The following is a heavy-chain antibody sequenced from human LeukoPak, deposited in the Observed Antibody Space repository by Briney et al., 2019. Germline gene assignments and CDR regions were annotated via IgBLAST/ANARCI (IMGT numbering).Heavy chain of an antibody. V-gene: IGHV3-48*03. J-gene: IGHJ4*02. CDR2: ISSSGSTI. CDR3: ARDLYTYDYVWGSYREFDY. D-gene: IGHD3-16*02. Sequence: PGGSLRLSCAASGFTFSSYEMNRVRQAPGKGLEWVSYISSSGSTIYYADSVKGRFTISRDNAKNSLYLQMNSLRAEDTAVYYCARDLYTYDYVWGSYREFDYWGQGTLVTVSS. CDR1: GFTFSSYE.